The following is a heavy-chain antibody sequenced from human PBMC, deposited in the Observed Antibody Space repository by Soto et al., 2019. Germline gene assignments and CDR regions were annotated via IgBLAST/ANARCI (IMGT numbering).Heavy chain of an antibody. Sequence: QLQLQDSGSGLVKPSETLSLTCIVSNGSISSRSSYWGWIRQTPGKGLDWLGSIYYIGNTYYTPSLKIRVTISIDTSKTQFSLKMNSVTAADTAVYFCGVKDYGAKVYYFENWGQGALVTVSS. CDR2: IYYIGNT. D-gene: IGHD4-17*01. CDR1: NGSISSRSSY. J-gene: IGHJ4*02. V-gene: IGHV4-39*01. CDR3: GVKDYGAKVYYFEN.